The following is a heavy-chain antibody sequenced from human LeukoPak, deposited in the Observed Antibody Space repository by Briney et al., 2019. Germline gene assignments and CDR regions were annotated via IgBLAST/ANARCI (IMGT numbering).Heavy chain of an antibody. CDR2: INPNSGGT. CDR3: ARGGGVVTPCDY. CDR1: GYTFTGYY. Sequence: ASVKVSCKASGYTFTGYYMHWVRQAPGQGLEWMGWINPNSGGTSYAQKFQGRVTMTRDTSTSTVYMELSSLRSEDTAVYYCARGGGVVTPCDYWGQGTLVTVSS. D-gene: IGHD3-3*01. V-gene: IGHV1-2*02. J-gene: IGHJ4*02.